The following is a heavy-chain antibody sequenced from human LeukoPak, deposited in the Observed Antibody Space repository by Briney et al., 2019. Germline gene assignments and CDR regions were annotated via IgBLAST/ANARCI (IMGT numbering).Heavy chain of an antibody. D-gene: IGHD1-1*01. CDR1: GFTFSDYF. Sequence: GGPLRLSCAASGFTFSDYFMSWVRQAPGKGLEWLSYINGRGTYIDYAESLKGRITISRDNAQNSLYLQMNSLRVEDTAVYYCARSGREATEIDYWGQGTLVTVSS. J-gene: IGHJ4*02. CDR3: ARSGREATEIDY. CDR2: INGRGTYI. V-gene: IGHV3-11*06.